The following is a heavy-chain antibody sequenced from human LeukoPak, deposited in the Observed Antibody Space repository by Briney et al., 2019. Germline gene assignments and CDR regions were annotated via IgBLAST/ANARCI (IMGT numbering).Heavy chain of an antibody. CDR3: ASGYSSGWQFDY. J-gene: IGHJ4*02. V-gene: IGHV3-30*03. Sequence: PGGSLRLSCAASGFTFSSYGMHWVRQAPGKGLEWVAVISYDGSNKYYADSVKGRFTISRDNSKNTLYLQMNSLRAEDTALYYCASGYSSGWQFDYCGQGTLVTVSS. D-gene: IGHD6-19*01. CDR1: GFTFSSYG. CDR2: ISYDGSNK.